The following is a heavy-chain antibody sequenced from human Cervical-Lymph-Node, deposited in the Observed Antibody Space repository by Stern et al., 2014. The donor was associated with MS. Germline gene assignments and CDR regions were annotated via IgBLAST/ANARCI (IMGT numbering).Heavy chain of an antibody. CDR2: INPSGGDT. V-gene: IGHV1-46*01. CDR1: GYMFTTYY. Sequence: VQLVQSGPEVKKPGASVKVSCKASGYMFTTYYMHWVRQAPGQGLEWMGMINPSGGDTNYAQKFQGIVTMTRDTSTSTVYMELSSLRSEDTALYYCARDRPAYRYFDNWGQGTLVTVSS. CDR3: ARDRPAYRYFDN. J-gene: IGHJ4*02. D-gene: IGHD1-14*01.